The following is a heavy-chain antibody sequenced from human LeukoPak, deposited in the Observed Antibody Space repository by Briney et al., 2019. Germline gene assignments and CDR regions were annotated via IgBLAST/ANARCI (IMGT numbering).Heavy chain of an antibody. J-gene: IGHJ4*02. CDR1: GFTFGSYV. V-gene: IGHV3-30*02. Sequence: GGSLRLSCAASGFTFGSYVMHWVRQAPGKGLEWVAFIRYDGSNKYYSDSVKGRFTISRDNSKNTLYLQMNSLRGEDTAVYYCAKDTYTGNFYGYFDHWGQGTQVTVSS. CDR3: AKDTYTGNFYGYFDH. CDR2: IRYDGSNK. D-gene: IGHD1-26*01.